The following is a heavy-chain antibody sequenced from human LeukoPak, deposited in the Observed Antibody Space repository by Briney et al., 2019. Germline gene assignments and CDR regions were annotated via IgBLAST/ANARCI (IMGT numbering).Heavy chain of an antibody. D-gene: IGHD3-16*01. V-gene: IGHV3-7*01. CDR1: GFTFSSYW. CDR3: ARWEGYGYYFDY. CDR2: IKQDGSEE. J-gene: IGHJ4*02. Sequence: GGSLRLSCAASGFTFSSYWMSWVRQAPGKGLEWVANIKQDGSEEYYVDSVKGRFTNSRDNAKNSLYLQMNSLRAEHTAVYYCARWEGYGYYFDYRGQGTLVTVSS.